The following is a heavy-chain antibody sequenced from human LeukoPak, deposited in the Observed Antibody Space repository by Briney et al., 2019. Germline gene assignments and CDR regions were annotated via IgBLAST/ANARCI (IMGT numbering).Heavy chain of an antibody. CDR3: ATLRRSGWYIGD. CDR1: GYTFINYY. Sequence: ASVKVSCKASGYTFINYYMHWVRQAPGQGLEWMGWINPNSGGTYYAEKFQGRVTMTRDTSITTAYMELSSLRSDDTAMYYCATLRRSGWYIGDWGQGTLVTVSS. V-gene: IGHV1-2*02. D-gene: IGHD6-19*01. CDR2: INPNSGGT. J-gene: IGHJ4*02.